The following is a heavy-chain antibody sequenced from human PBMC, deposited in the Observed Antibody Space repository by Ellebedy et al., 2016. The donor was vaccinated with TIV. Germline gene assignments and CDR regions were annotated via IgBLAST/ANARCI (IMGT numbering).Heavy chain of an antibody. V-gene: IGHV4-59*01. Sequence: SETLSLXXTVSGGSISSYYWSWIRQPPGKGLEWIGYIYYSGSTNYNPSLKSRVTISVDTSKNQFSLKLSSVTAADTAVYYCARATGGSCYPWGQGTLVTVSS. CDR3: ARATGGSCYP. J-gene: IGHJ5*02. D-gene: IGHD2-15*01. CDR2: IYYSGST. CDR1: GGSISSYY.